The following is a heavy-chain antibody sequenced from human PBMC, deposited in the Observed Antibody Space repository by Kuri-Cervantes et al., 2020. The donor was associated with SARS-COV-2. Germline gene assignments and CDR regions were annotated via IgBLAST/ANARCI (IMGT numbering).Heavy chain of an antibody. CDR2: IYTSGST. CDR1: GGSISSHY. J-gene: IGHJ5*02. D-gene: IGHD4/OR15-4a*01. CDR3: ARDPNANHNNWFDP. Sequence: ESLKISCTVSGGSISSHYWSWIRQPPGKGLEWIGRIYTSGSTNYNPSLKSRVTMSVDTSKNQFSLKLSSVTAADTAVYYCARDPNANHNNWFDPWGQGTLVTVSS. V-gene: IGHV4-4*07.